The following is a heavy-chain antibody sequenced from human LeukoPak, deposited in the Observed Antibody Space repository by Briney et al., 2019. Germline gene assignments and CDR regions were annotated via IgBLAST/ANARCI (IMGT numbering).Heavy chain of an antibody. CDR1: GFTFTDYY. J-gene: IGHJ4*02. Sequence: PGGSLRLSCAASGFTFTDYYMSWIRQAPGKGLEWVANIKQDGSEKFYVDSVKGRFTISRDNAKNTLYLQMNSLRAEDAAVYYCTSGFYNVPGGTRHSSGWSTIDYWGQGTLVTVSS. CDR2: IKQDGSEK. D-gene: IGHD6-19*01. CDR3: TSGFYNVPGGTRHSSGWSTIDY. V-gene: IGHV3-7*01.